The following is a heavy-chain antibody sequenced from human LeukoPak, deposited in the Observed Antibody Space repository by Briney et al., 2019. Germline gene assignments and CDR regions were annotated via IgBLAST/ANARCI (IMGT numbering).Heavy chain of an antibody. J-gene: IGHJ5*02. V-gene: IGHV4-34*01. D-gene: IGHD3-3*01. CDR3: ARGPGIFRARFDP. CDR1: GGSFSGFY. CDR2: INHSGST. Sequence: SETLSLTCAVYGGSFSGFYWSWMRKPPGKGLEWIGEINHSGSTNYNPSLKSRVTISVDTSKNQFSLKLSSVTAADTAVYYCARGPGIFRARFDPWGQGTLVTVSS.